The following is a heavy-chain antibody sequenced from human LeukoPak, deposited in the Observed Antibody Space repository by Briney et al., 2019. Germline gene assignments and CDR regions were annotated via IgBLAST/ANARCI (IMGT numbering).Heavy chain of an antibody. J-gene: IGHJ5*02. D-gene: IGHD3-3*01. CDR1: GGSISSGSYY. Sequence: PSETLSLTCTVSGGSISSGSYYWSWIRQPAGKGLEWIGRIYTSGSTNYNPSLKSRVTISVDTSKNQFSLKLSSVTAADTAVYYCARDEIFGWFDPWGQGTLVTVS. CDR3: ARDEIFGWFDP. V-gene: IGHV4-61*02. CDR2: IYTSGST.